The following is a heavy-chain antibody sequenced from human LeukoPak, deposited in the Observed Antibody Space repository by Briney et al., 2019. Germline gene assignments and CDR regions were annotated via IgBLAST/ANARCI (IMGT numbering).Heavy chain of an antibody. CDR3: ATDFPPYCSGGSCYSSDY. CDR2: FDPEDGET. J-gene: IGHJ4*02. Sequence: ASVKVSCKVSGYTLTELSMHWVRQAPGKGLEWMGGFDPEDGETIYAQKFQGRVTMTEDTSTDTAYMELSSLRSEDTAVYYCATDFPPYCSGGSCYSSDYWGQGTLVTVSS. V-gene: IGHV1-24*01. D-gene: IGHD2-15*01. CDR1: GYTLTELS.